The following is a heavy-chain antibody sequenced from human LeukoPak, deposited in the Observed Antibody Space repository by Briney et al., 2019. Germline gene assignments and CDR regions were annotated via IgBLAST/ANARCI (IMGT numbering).Heavy chain of an antibody. CDR3: AKDLTL. CDR2: IQYDGSHK. Sequence: GGSLRLSCAASEFSVGSNYMTWVRQAPGKGLEWVSFIQYDGSHKNYVDSVKGRFTISRDNSRNTLFLQMYSLRAEDTAVYFCAKDLTLWGQGTVVTVSS. J-gene: IGHJ3*01. CDR1: EFSVGSNY. V-gene: IGHV3-30*02. D-gene: IGHD4/OR15-4a*01.